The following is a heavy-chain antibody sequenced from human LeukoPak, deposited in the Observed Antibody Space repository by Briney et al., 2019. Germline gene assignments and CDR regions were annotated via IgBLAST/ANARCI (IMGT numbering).Heavy chain of an antibody. V-gene: IGHV5-10-1*01. CDR3: ARHAYSSGWHDY. CDR1: GYSFTSYW. J-gene: IGHJ4*02. Sequence: GESLKISCKGSGYSFTSYWISWARQMPGKGLEWMGRIDPSDSYTNYSPSFQGHVTISADKSISTAYLQWSSLKASDTAMYYCARHAYSSGWHDYWGQGTLVTVSS. CDR2: IDPSDSYT. D-gene: IGHD6-19*01.